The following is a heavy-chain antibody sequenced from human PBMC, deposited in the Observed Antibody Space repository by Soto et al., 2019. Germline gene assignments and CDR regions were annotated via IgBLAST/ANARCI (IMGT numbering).Heavy chain of an antibody. CDR1: GGSISSSSYY. V-gene: IGHV4-39*01. CDR2: IYYSGST. CDR3: AGPGGSYSLRSPFDY. D-gene: IGHD1-26*01. J-gene: IGHJ4*02. Sequence: QLQLQESGPGLVKPSETLSLTCTVSGGSISSSSYYWGWIRQPPGKGLEWIGSIYYSGSTYYNPSLESRVTLSVDTSENQFSLKLSSVTAADTAVYYWAGPGGSYSLRSPFDYWGQGTLVTVSS.